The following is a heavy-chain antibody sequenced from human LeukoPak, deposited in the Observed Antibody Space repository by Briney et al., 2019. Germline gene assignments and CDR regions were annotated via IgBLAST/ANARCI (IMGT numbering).Heavy chain of an antibody. D-gene: IGHD2-2*01. CDR3: ARGKDIVVVPAAPFDY. CDR1: GGSISSYY. CDR2: INHSGST. Sequence: PSETLSLTCTVSGGSISSYYWSWIRQPPGKGLEWIGEINHSGSTNYNPSLKSRVTISVDTSKNQFSLKLSSVTAADTAVYYCARGKDIVVVPAAPFDYWGQGTLVTVSS. V-gene: IGHV4-34*01. J-gene: IGHJ4*02.